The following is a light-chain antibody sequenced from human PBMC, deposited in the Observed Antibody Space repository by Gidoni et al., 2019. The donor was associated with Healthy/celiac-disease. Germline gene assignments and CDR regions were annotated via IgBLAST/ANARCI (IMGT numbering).Light chain of an antibody. CDR1: QSVSSSY. CDR2: GAS. V-gene: IGKV3-20*01. J-gene: IGKJ1*01. CDR3: QQYGSSPPWT. Sequence: EIVLTQSPGTLSLSPGERATLSCRASQSVSSSYLAWYQQKPGQAPRLLIYGASSLATGIPDRFSGSGFGTDLTLTISRLEPEDFAVYYCQQYGSSPPWTFGQGTKVEIK.